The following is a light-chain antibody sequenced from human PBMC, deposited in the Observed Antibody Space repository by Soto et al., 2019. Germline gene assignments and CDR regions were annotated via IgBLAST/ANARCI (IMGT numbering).Light chain of an antibody. CDR1: ESISRW. CDR2: KAS. Sequence: IQRTQSPSTLSASVGDRVTVTCRASESISRWLAWYKQKPGKAPKLLSYKASSLESGVPSRFSGSGSGTEFTLTINSLQADDFATYYCQQHNSFSITFGQGTRLEIK. CDR3: QQHNSFSIT. V-gene: IGKV1-5*03. J-gene: IGKJ5*01.